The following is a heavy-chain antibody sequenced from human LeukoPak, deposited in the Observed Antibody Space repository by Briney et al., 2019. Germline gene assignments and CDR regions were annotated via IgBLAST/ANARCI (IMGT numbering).Heavy chain of an antibody. V-gene: IGHV4-39*07. CDR3: AREPGGYYSFDY. D-gene: IGHD3-22*01. CDR1: GGSISSSDYY. J-gene: IGHJ4*02. Sequence: SETLSLTCTVSGGSISSSDYYWGWIRQPPGKGLEWIANIYYSGSTYYNPSLKSRVTISEDTSKNQFSLKLSSVTAADTAVYYCAREPGGYYSFDYWGQGTLVTVSS. CDR2: IYYSGST.